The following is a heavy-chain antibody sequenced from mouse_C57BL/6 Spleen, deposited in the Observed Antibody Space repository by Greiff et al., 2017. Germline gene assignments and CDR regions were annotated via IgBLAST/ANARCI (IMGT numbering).Heavy chain of an antibody. Sequence: VQLKQPGAELVRPGSSVKLSCKASGYTFTSYWMDWVKQRPGQGLEWIGNIYPSDSETHYNQKFKGKATLTVDKSSSTAYMQLSSLTSEDSAVYYCARDDYDHYYAMDYWGQGTSVTVSS. V-gene: IGHV1-61*01. CDR3: ARDDYDHYYAMDY. CDR2: IYPSDSET. CDR1: GYTFTSYW. D-gene: IGHD2-4*01. J-gene: IGHJ4*01.